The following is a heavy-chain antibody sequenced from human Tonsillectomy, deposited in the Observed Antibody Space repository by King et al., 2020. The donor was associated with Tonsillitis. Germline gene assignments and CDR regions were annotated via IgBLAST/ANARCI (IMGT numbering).Heavy chain of an antibody. CDR2: ISFDGSNK. CDR3: ARRDGALDYYYYGMDV. Sequence: VQLVESGGGVVQPGRSLRLSCAASGFTFSSYAMEWVRQAPGKGLEWVAVISFDGSNKYYADSVKGRFTISRDNSKNTLYLQMRSLRAGDTAVYYCARRDGALDYYYYGMDVWGPGTTVTVSS. D-gene: IGHD4-17*01. CDR1: GFTFSSYA. J-gene: IGHJ6*02. V-gene: IGHV3-30-3*01.